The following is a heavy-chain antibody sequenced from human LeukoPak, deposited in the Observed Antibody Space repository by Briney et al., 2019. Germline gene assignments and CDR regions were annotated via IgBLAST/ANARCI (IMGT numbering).Heavy chain of an antibody. V-gene: IGHV4-61*02. J-gene: IGHJ5*02. Sequence: PSETLSLTCTVSGGSISSGSYFWSWIRQPAGKGLEWIGRIYTSGSTNYNPSLKSRVTISVDTSKNQFSLKLSSVTAADTAVYYCARDLPTLIPGFDPWGQGTLVTVSS. CDR2: IYTSGST. CDR3: ARDLPTLIPGFDP. CDR1: GGSISSGSYF.